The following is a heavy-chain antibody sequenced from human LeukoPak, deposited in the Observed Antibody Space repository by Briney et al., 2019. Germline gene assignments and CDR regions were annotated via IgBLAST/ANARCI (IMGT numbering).Heavy chain of an antibody. J-gene: IGHJ6*03. Sequence: SGRSLRLSCITSGFTFGDYAMNWVRQAPGKGLEWVAVISYDGSNKYYADSVKGRFTISRDNSKNTLFLQLHNLRVEDTALYYCARDLHYYGQRDVWAKGTRVTVSS. V-gene: IGHV3-30-3*01. CDR1: GFTFGDYA. D-gene: IGHD3-10*01. CDR2: ISYDGSNK. CDR3: ARDLHYYGQRDV.